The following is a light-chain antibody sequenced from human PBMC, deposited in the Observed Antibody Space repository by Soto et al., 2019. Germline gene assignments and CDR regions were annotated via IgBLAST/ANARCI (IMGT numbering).Light chain of an antibody. J-gene: IGKJ1*01. CDR3: QQYSRAPLT. CDR2: GAS. CDR1: QSVTDNY. Sequence: EIVLAQSPAALSLSPGDRATLSGRASQSVTDNYLAWYQQKPGQDPRLVISGASSRTYGIPDRFSASGSGTAFTLPISRLEPEDFAVYYCQQYSRAPLTFGQGTKVDIK. V-gene: IGKV3-20*01.